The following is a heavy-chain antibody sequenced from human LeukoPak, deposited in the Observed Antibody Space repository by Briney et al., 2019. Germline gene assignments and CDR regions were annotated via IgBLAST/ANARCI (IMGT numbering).Heavy chain of an antibody. CDR1: GGSISSGDYY. V-gene: IGHV4-30-4*01. CDR2: IYYSGST. Sequence: SETLSLTCTVSGGSISSGDYYWSWIRQPTGKGLEWIGYIYYSGSTYYNPSLKSRVTISVDTSKNQFSLKLSSVTAADTAVYYCARVGRTTVTTGGIDYWGQGTLVTVSS. J-gene: IGHJ4*02. CDR3: ARVGRTTVTTGGIDY. D-gene: IGHD4-17*01.